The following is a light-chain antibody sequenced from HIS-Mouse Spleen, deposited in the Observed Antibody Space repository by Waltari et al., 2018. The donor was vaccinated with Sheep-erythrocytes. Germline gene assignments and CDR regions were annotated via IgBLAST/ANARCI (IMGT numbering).Light chain of an antibody. CDR3: YSTDSSGNHSV. CDR2: EDS. CDR1: ALPKKY. J-gene: IGLJ2*01. V-gene: IGLV3-10*01. Sequence: SYELTQPPSVSVSPGHTARITCSGDALPKKYAYWYQQKSGQAPVLVIYEDSKRPSGIPERFSGSSSGTMATLTISGAQVEDEADYYCYSTDSSGNHSVFGGGTK.